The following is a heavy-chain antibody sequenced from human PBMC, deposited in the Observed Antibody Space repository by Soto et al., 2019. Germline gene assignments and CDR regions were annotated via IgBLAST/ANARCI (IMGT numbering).Heavy chain of an antibody. V-gene: IGHV4-39*01. J-gene: IGHJ6*02. CDR1: GGSISSSSYY. Sequence: QLQLQESGPGLVKPSETLSLTCTVSGGSISSSSYYWGWIRQPPGKGLEWIGSIYYSGSTYYNPYLKSRVTISVDTSKNQFSLKLSSVTAADTAVYYCASPTYSSSWQGNYYYYGMDVWGQGTTVTVSS. D-gene: IGHD6-13*01. CDR3: ASPTYSSSWQGNYYYYGMDV. CDR2: IYYSGST.